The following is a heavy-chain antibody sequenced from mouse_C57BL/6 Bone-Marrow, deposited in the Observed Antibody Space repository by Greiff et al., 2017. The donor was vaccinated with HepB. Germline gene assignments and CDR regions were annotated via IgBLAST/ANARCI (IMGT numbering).Heavy chain of an antibody. J-gene: IGHJ2*01. V-gene: IGHV1-64*01. CDR3: AWGYYGSLYYFDY. CDR2: IHPNSGST. CDR1: GYTFTSYW. Sequence: QVHVKQPGAELVKPGASVKLSCKASGYTFTSYWMHWVKQRPGQGLEWIGMIHPNSGSTNYNEKFKSKATLTVDKSSSTAYMQLSSLTSEDSAVYYCAWGYYGSLYYFDYWGQGTTLTVSS. D-gene: IGHD1-1*01.